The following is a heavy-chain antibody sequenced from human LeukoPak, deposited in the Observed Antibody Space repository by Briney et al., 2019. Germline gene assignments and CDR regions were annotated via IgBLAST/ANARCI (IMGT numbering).Heavy chain of an antibody. D-gene: IGHD5-12*01. J-gene: IGHJ6*02. CDR2: INPNSGGT. CDR3: ARVVNIVATNYYYYGMDV. CDR1: GYTFTGYY. V-gene: IGHV1-2*02. Sequence: ASVKVSCKASGYTFTGYYMHWVRQAPGQGVEWMGWINPNSGGTNYAQKFQGRVTMTRDTSISTAYMELSRLRSDDTAVYYCARVVNIVATNYYYYGMDVWGQGTTVTVSS.